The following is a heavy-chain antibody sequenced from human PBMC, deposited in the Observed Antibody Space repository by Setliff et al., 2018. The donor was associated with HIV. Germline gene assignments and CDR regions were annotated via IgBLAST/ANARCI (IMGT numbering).Heavy chain of an antibody. CDR1: GYSISSGYY. V-gene: IGHV4-38-2*02. Sequence: SETLSLTCTVSGYSISSGYYWGWIRQPPGKGLEWIGIVWHGGNTYYNPSLKSRVTISVDTSKNQFSLKLTSVTAADTAIFYCARRDPQYNYGHFDYWSQGTLVTVSS. CDR3: ARRDPQYNYGHFDY. CDR2: VWHGGNT. D-gene: IGHD5-18*01. J-gene: IGHJ4*02.